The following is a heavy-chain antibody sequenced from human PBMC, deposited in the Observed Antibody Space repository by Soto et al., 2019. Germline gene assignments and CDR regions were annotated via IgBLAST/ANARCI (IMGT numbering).Heavy chain of an antibody. CDR3: ARGLYYYDSSGYYDLSGMDV. CDR2: ISYDGSNK. CDR1: GFTFSSYA. D-gene: IGHD3-22*01. J-gene: IGHJ6*02. Sequence: QVQLVESGGGVVQPGRSLRLSCAASGFTFSSYAMHWVRQAPGKGLEWVAGISYDGSNKYYADSVKGRFTISRYNSKNTLYLQMKSLRAEDTAVYYCARGLYYYDSSGYYDLSGMDVWGQGTTVTVSS. V-gene: IGHV3-30-3*01.